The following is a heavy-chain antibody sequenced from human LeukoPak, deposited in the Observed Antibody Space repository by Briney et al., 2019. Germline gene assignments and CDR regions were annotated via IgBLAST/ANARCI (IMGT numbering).Heavy chain of an antibody. CDR1: GFTFSSYG. CDR2: ISYDGSNK. V-gene: IGHV3-30*18. Sequence: GGSLRLSCAASGFTFSSYGMHWVRQAPGKGLEWVAVISYDGSNKYYADSVKGRFTISRDNSKNTLYLQMNSLRAEDTAVYCCAKDLRTVVTWVDYWGQGTLVTVSS. J-gene: IGHJ4*02. CDR3: AKDLRTVVTWVDY. D-gene: IGHD4-23*01.